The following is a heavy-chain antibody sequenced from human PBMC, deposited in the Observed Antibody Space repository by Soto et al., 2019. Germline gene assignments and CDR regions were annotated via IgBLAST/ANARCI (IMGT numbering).Heavy chain of an antibody. D-gene: IGHD3-3*01. J-gene: IGHJ6*02. Sequence: PGGSLRLSGTASGFTFGDYAMSWVRQAPGKGLEWVGFIRSKAYGGTRGYVASGKGRFTIGRDESKSIAYRQMNSLKTDDAAVYYCPRVGGGERGITIFGVGIMGNFGYYGMDVWGQGTTVTVSS. CDR1: GFTFGDYA. CDR3: PRVGGGERGITIFGVGIMGNFGYYGMDV. V-gene: IGHV3-49*04. CDR2: IRSKAYGGTR.